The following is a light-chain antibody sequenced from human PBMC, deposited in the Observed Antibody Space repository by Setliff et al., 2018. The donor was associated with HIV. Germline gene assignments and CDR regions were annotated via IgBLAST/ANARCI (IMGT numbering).Light chain of an antibody. V-gene: IGLV2-14*01. CDR3: SAWRSSGPLVV. J-gene: IGLJ1*01. Sequence: QSVLTQPASVSGSPGQSITISCTGTNSDIGGYNYASWYQQHPGKGPKLIIFQVSNRPSGISDRFSGAKSGNTASLTISGLQAEDEAEYHCSAWRSSGPLVVFGTGTKVTVL. CDR1: NSDIGGYNY. CDR2: QVS.